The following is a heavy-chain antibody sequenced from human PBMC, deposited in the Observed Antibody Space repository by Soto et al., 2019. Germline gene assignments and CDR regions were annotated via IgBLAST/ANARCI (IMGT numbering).Heavy chain of an antibody. V-gene: IGHV3-23*01. CDR1: GFTFSSYA. Sequence: EVQLLESGGGLVQPGGSLRLSCAASGFTFSSYALSWVRQAPGKGLEWVSALSGTGDSADYANSVKGRFTISRDDSKTTLYLGMSSLRVEDTAIYYCARDNGNYGSGSFAHWGQGTLVTVSS. CDR3: ARDNGNYGSGSFAH. J-gene: IGHJ4*02. CDR2: LSGTGDSA. D-gene: IGHD3-10*01.